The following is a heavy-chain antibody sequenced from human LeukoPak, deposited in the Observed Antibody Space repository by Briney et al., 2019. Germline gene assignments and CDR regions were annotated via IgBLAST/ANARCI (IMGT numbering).Heavy chain of an antibody. Sequence: SETLSLTCTVSGGSISSSGYYWGWIRQPPGKGLEWFARIYYSGSTYYNPSLKSRVTISVDTSKNQLSLKLSSLTAEDTAVYYCARHEYSGSYYGLSWFDPWGQGTLVTVSS. CDR3: ARHEYSGSYYGLSWFDP. CDR1: GGSISSSGYY. J-gene: IGHJ5*02. V-gene: IGHV4-39*01. CDR2: IYYSGST. D-gene: IGHD1-26*01.